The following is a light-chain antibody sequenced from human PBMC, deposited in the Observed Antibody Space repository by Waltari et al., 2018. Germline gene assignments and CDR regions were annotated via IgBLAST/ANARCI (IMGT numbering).Light chain of an antibody. CDR2: AAS. CDR1: ESIATY. CDR3: QQSYTTPLT. Sequence: DIRMTQAPSSLSESGGDRVTITCRASESIATYLNWYQHKPGKAPEPLIYAASTLHGGVPSTFSGSGSGTDFTLTISSLQPEDFAAYSCQQSYTTPLTFGPGTKVDSK. V-gene: IGKV1-39*01. J-gene: IGKJ3*01.